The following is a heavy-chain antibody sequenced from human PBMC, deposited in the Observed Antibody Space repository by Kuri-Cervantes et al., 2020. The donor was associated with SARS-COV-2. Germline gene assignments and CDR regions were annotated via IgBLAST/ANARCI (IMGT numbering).Heavy chain of an antibody. CDR1: GGTFSSYA. J-gene: IGHJ4*02. V-gene: IGHV1-69*13. D-gene: IGHD2-2*01. CDR2: IIPIFGTA. Sequence: SVKVSCKASGGTFSSYAISWVRQAPGQGVEWMGGIIPIFGTANYAQKFQGRVTITADESTSTAYMEMSSLRSEDTAVHYCARLLARILSYHHSLVVYYFDYWGQGPLVTVSS. CDR3: ARLLARILSYHHSLVVYYFDY.